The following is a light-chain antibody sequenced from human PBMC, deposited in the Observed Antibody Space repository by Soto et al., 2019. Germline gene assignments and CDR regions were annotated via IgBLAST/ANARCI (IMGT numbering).Light chain of an antibody. CDR1: QSVSSD. V-gene: IGKV3-15*01. J-gene: IGKJ4*01. CDR2: GAS. CDR3: QQYNNWPPLT. Sequence: EIVMRQSPATLSLSPGERATLSFVGSQSVSSDLAWYQQKPGQAPRLLIHGASTRATGIPARFSGSGSGTEFTLTISSLQSEDFAVYYCQQYNNWPPLTFGGGTKVDIK.